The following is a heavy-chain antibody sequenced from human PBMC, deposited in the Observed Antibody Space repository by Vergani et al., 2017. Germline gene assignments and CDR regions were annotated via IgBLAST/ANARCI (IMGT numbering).Heavy chain of an antibody. D-gene: IGHD1-1*01. V-gene: IGHV5-51*01. CDR2: IYPGDSDT. CDR1: GYRFITYW. J-gene: IGHJ5*02. Sequence: EVQLVQSGAEVKMPGESLKISCKGSGYRFITYWIAWVRQMPGKGLEWMGFIYPGDSDTRYSPSLQGQVTISADKSISTAYLQWSSLKASDTAMYYWARLGFPLERLGGGFDPWGQGTLVTVSS. CDR3: ARLGFPLERLGGGFDP.